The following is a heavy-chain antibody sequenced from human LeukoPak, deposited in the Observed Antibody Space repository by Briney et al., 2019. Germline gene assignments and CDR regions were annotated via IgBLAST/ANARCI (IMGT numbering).Heavy chain of an antibody. V-gene: IGHV1-18*01. J-gene: IGHJ4*02. CDR2: ISAYNGNT. CDR1: GYTFTSFG. D-gene: IGHD3-16*01. Sequence: ASVKVSCKASGYTFTSFGISWVRQAPGHGLEWMGWISAYNGNTNYAQKLQGRVTMTTDTSTSTAYMELRSLRSDDTAVYYCARDKGVKSRVDYWGQGTLVTVSS. CDR3: ARDKGVKSRVDY.